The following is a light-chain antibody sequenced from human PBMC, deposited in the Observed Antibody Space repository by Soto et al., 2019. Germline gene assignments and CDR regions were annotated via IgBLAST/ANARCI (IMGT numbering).Light chain of an antibody. J-gene: IGKJ4*01. Sequence: EIVLTQSPATLSLSPGERVTLSCRASEGVDINLAWYQQKPGQAPRLLIYDASSRATGIPDRFSGSGSGTDFTLTVSSLEPEDFAVYYCQQYADSPLTFGGGTKVDIK. V-gene: IGKV3-20*01. CDR1: EGVDIN. CDR2: DAS. CDR3: QQYADSPLT.